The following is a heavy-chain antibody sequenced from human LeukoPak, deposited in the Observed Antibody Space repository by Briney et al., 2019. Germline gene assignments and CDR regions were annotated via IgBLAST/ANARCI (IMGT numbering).Heavy chain of an antibody. J-gene: IGHJ6*04. D-gene: IGHD2-2*01. CDR1: GGSISSGGYS. Sequence: SQTLSLTCAVSGGSISSGGYSWSWIRQPPGKGLEWIGYIDHSGSTYYNPSLKSRVTISVDRSKNQFSLKLSSVTAADTAVYYCARALSVPAAMRGYYYYYGMDVWGKGTTVTVSS. V-gene: IGHV4-30-2*01. CDR2: IDHSGST. CDR3: ARALSVPAAMRGYYYYYGMDV.